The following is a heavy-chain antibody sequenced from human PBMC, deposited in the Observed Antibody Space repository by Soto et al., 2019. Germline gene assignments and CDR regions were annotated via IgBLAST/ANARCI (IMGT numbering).Heavy chain of an antibody. CDR2: ISYDGSNK. CDR3: AKGRTITVAGPEFDY. J-gene: IGHJ4*02. Sequence: GGSLRLSCAASGFTFSNYGMHWVRQAPGKGLEWVAVISYDGSNKYYADSVKGRFTISRDNSKNTLYLQMNSLRAEDTAVYYCAKGRTITVAGPEFDYWGQGTLVTVSS. V-gene: IGHV3-30*18. CDR1: GFTFSNYG. D-gene: IGHD6-19*01.